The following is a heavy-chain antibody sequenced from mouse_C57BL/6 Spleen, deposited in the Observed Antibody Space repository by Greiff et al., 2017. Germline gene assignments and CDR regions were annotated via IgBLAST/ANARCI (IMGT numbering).Heavy chain of an antibody. CDR1: GYAFSSYW. Sequence: VQLQQSGAELVKPGASVKISCKASGYAFSSYWMNWVKQRPGKGLEWIGQIYPGDGDTNYNGKFKGKATLTADNSSSTAYMQLSSLTSEDSAVYFCARYGTGPNWYFDVWGTGTTVTVSS. J-gene: IGHJ1*03. CDR2: IYPGDGDT. D-gene: IGHD4-1*01. CDR3: ARYGTGPNWYFDV. V-gene: IGHV1-80*01.